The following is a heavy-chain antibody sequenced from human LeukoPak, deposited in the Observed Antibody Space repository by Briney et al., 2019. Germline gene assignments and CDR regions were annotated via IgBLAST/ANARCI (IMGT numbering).Heavy chain of an antibody. D-gene: IGHD3-10*01. Sequence: SETLSLTCAVYGGSFSGYYWSWIRQPPGKGLEWIGEINHSGNTNYNPSLKSRVTISVDTSKNQFSLKLSSVTAADTAVYYCARAPRITMVRGVMARGMDVWGQGTTVTVSS. J-gene: IGHJ6*02. CDR2: INHSGNT. V-gene: IGHV4-34*01. CDR3: ARAPRITMVRGVMARGMDV. CDR1: GGSFSGYY.